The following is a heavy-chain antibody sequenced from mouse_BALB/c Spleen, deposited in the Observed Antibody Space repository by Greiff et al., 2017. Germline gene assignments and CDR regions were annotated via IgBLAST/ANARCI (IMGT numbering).Heavy chain of an antibody. CDR2: INPSTGYT. Sequence: VQLQQSGAELAKPGASVKMSCKASGYTFTSYWMHWVKQRPGQGLEWIGYINPSTGYTEYNQKFKDKATLTADKSSSTAYMQLSSLTSEDSAVYYCARHGTTVVATRAMDYWGQGTSVTVSS. CDR1: GYTFTSYW. J-gene: IGHJ4*01. D-gene: IGHD1-1*01. V-gene: IGHV1-7*01. CDR3: ARHGTTVVATRAMDY.